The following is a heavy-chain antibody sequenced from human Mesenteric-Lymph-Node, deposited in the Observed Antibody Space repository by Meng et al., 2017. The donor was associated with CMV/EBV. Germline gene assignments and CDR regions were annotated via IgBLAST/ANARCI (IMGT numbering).Heavy chain of an antibody. J-gene: IGHJ4*02. V-gene: IGHV1-2*02. CDR2: INPDSGAT. Sequence: ASVKVSCKTSAYTFTAFYIHWVRRAPGQGLEWMGWINPDSGATKYPQKFQGRVTMTRDTSVTTAYMELTSLRSDDTAVYYCARDRWVGDRRGTFDFWGPGTLVIVSS. CDR1: AYTFTAFY. D-gene: IGHD2-21*02. CDR3: ARDRWVGDRRGTFDF.